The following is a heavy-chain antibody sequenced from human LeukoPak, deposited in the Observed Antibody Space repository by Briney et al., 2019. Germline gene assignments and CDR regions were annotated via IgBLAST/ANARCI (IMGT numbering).Heavy chain of an antibody. CDR3: ARGRYSAGDNWFDP. CDR2: IHYAGST. D-gene: IGHD3-9*01. J-gene: IGHJ5*02. V-gene: IGHV4-59*01. Sequence: PSETLSLTCTVSGGSITSSYWSWIRQSPGKGLEWIGYIHYAGSTNYNPSLKSRVTMLIDTSKNQFSLKLSSVTAADTAVYYCARGRYSAGDNWFDPWGQGTLVTVSS. CDR1: GGSITSSY.